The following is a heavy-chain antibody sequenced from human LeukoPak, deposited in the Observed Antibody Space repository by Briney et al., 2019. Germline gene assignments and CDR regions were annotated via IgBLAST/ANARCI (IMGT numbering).Heavy chain of an antibody. CDR2: IYYSGST. D-gene: IGHD3-10*01. CDR1: GGSISSYY. J-gene: IGHJ5*02. Sequence: SETLSLTCTVSGGSISSYYWSWIRQPPGKRLEWIGSIYYSGSTYYNPSLKSRVTISVDTSKNQFSPKLSSVTAADTAVYYCARGYSGSGENWFDPWGQRTLVTVSS. V-gene: IGHV4-39*01. CDR3: ARGYSGSGENWFDP.